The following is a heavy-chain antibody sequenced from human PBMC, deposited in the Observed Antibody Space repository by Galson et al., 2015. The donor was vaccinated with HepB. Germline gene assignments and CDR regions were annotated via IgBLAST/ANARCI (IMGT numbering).Heavy chain of an antibody. CDR2: ISWDSGSI. CDR3: AKDIDVGRSGGSCCSFDY. D-gene: IGHD2-15*01. J-gene: IGHJ4*02. V-gene: IGHV3-9*01. Sequence: SLRLSCAASGFTFDDYAMHWVRQAPGKGLEWVSGISWDSGSIGYADSVKGRFTISRDNAKNSLYLQMNSLRAEDTALYYCAKDIDVGRSGGSCCSFDYWGQGTLVTVSS. CDR1: GFTFDDYA.